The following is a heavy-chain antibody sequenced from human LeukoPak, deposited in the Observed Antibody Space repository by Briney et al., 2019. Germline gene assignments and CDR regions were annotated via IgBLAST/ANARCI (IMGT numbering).Heavy chain of an antibody. CDR3: ARDLVYVWGSYRPNRFDY. CDR1: GGTFSSYA. D-gene: IGHD3-16*02. J-gene: IGHJ4*02. Sequence: SVKVSCKASGGTFSSYAISWVRQAPGQGLEWMGRIIPILGIANYAQKFQGRVTITADKSTSTAYMGLSSLRSEDTAVYYCARDLVYVWGSYRPNRFDYWGQGTLVTVSS. CDR2: IIPILGIA. V-gene: IGHV1-69*04.